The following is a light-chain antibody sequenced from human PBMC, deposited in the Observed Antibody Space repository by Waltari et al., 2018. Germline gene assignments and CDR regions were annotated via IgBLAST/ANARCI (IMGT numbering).Light chain of an antibody. Sequence: EIVLTQSPGTLSLSPGERATLSCRARPSVSRALGWDQQNPGQAPRLLIDGACNRASGIPDRFSGSGSGTDFSLIISRLEPEDFAVYYCQHYVSLPVTFGQGTKVEIK. J-gene: IGKJ1*01. CDR1: PSVSRA. CDR3: QHYVSLPVT. V-gene: IGKV3-20*01. CDR2: GAC.